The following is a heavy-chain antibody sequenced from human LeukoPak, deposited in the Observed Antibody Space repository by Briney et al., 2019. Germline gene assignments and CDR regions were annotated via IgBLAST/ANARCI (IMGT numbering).Heavy chain of an antibody. CDR1: GGXISSSSYY. V-gene: IGHV4-39*01. D-gene: IGHD5-12*01. Sequence: PSETLSLTCTVSGGXISSSSYYWGWIRQPPGKGLEWIGSIYYSGSTYYNPSLKSRVTISVDTSKNQFSLKLSSVTAADTAVYYCARSPNSGYDPFDYWGQGILVTVSS. J-gene: IGHJ4*02. CDR3: ARSPNSGYDPFDY. CDR2: IYYSGST.